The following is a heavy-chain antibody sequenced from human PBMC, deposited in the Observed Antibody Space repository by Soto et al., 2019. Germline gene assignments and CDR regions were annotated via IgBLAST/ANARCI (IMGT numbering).Heavy chain of an antibody. CDR1: GFTFSSYG. Sequence: QVQLVESGGGVVQPVRSLRLACAASGFTFSSYGMHWVRQAPGKGLEWVAVINVHGDNIYSADSGKGRFTVSRDKSQNTLYLHMNGLRDEDTAVYYCARDFGYCSGGICYSDSFDYWGQGTLVTVSS. CDR2: INVHGDNI. D-gene: IGHD2-15*01. V-gene: IGHV3-33*01. J-gene: IGHJ4*02. CDR3: ARDFGYCSGGICYSDSFDY.